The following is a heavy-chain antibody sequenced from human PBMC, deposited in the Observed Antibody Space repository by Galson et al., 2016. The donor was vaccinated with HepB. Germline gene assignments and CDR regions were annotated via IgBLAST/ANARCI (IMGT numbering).Heavy chain of an antibody. Sequence: SVKVSCKASGYTFTGYYIHWMRQAPGQGLEWMGWINPNSGGTNYAQKFQGWVTMTRDTSISTTYMELRRLRSDDPAAYHCARDPEEGYFDLWGRGTLVTVSS. V-gene: IGHV1-2*04. D-gene: IGHD1-14*01. J-gene: IGHJ2*01. CDR1: GYTFTGYY. CDR3: ARDPEEGYFDL. CDR2: INPNSGGT.